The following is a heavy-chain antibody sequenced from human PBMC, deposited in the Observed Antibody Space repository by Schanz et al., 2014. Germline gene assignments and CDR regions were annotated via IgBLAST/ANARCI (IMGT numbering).Heavy chain of an antibody. CDR3: ARVELSVYYYAMDV. Sequence: QVQLVESGGGLVRPGGSLRLSCVASGFTFSDYYMTWIRQAPGKGLEWVSYISRSSSTIYYADSVKGRFTISRDNAKNSLYLQMNSLRAEDAAVYYCARVELSVYYYAMDVWGQGTTVTVSS. V-gene: IGHV3-11*04. CDR2: ISRSSSTI. CDR1: GFTFSDYY. J-gene: IGHJ6*02. D-gene: IGHD2-15*01.